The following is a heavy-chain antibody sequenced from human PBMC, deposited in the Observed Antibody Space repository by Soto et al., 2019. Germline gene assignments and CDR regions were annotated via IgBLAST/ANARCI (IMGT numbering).Heavy chain of an antibody. V-gene: IGHV3-53*02. CDR1: GFTVRNNY. Sequence: EVQLVETGGGLIQPGGSLRLSCAASGFTVRNNYMSWVRQAPGKGLEWVSVIYSGGSTYYADSVKGRFTISRDNSKNTLYLQMSSLKAEDTVVYYCAREVGGRAPNDGMDVWGQGTTVTVSS. CDR2: IYSGGST. CDR3: AREVGGRAPNDGMDV. J-gene: IGHJ6*02. D-gene: IGHD3-10*01.